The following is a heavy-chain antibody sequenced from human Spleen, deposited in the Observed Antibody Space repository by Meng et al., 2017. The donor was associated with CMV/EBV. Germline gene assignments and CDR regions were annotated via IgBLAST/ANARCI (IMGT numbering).Heavy chain of an antibody. CDR3: ARGYCSRTSCYVDYYYGLDV. V-gene: IGHV1-18*01. D-gene: IGHD2-2*01. J-gene: IGHJ6*02. CDR1: GYNFDGYG. CDR2: ISGYNGNT. Sequence: ASVKVSCKASGYNFDGYGISWMRQAPGQRLEWMGWISGYNGNTNYAQKLQGRVIMTTDTSTSTAYMELRGLRADDTAVYYCARGYCSRTSCYVDYYYGLDVWGQGTTVTVSS.